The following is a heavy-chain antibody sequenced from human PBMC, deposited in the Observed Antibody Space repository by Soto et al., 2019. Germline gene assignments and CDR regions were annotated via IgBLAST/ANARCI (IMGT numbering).Heavy chain of an antibody. CDR2: ISGSGGST. J-gene: IGHJ5*02. Sequence: EVQLLESGGGLVQPGGSLRLSCAASGFTFSSYAMSWVRQAPGKGLEWVSAISGSGGSTYYADSVKGRFTISRDNSKNTLYLQMNSLIAEDTAVYYCATWKTYDNWFDPWGQGTLVTVSS. V-gene: IGHV3-23*01. CDR3: ATWKTYDNWFDP. D-gene: IGHD1-1*01. CDR1: GFTFSSYA.